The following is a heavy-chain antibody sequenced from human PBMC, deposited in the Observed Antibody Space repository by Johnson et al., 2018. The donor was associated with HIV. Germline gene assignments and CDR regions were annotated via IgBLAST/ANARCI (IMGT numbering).Heavy chain of an antibody. Sequence: QVQLVESGGGVVQPGGSLRLSCAASGFTFRNYGIHWVRQAPGKGLEWVAFIRYDGTSAYYADSVKGRFTISRDNSKHTLDLQMKSLSAEDTAVYYCAKLIRQWLVGHDAFDIWGQGTMVTVSS. D-gene: IGHD6-19*01. J-gene: IGHJ3*02. CDR3: AKLIRQWLVGHDAFDI. CDR1: GFTFRNYG. CDR2: IRYDGTSA. V-gene: IGHV3-30*02.